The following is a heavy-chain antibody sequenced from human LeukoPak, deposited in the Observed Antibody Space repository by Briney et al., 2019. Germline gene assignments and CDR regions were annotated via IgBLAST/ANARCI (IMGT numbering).Heavy chain of an antibody. Sequence: SSETLSLTCTVSGGSISSGGYYWSWIRQHPGKGLEWIGYIYYSGSTNYNPSLKSRVTISVDTSKNQFSLKLSSVTAADTAVYYCARDRMAIDAFDIWGQGTMVTVSS. CDR1: GGSISSGGYY. J-gene: IGHJ3*02. D-gene: IGHD2-8*01. CDR3: ARDRMAIDAFDI. V-gene: IGHV4-61*08. CDR2: IYYSGST.